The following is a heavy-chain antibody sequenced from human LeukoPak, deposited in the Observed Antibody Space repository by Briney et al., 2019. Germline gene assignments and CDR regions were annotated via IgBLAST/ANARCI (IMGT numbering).Heavy chain of an antibody. J-gene: IGHJ4*02. Sequence: ASVKVSCKGSGYTFTSYYMHWVRQAPGQGLEWMGIINPSGGSTSYAQKFQGRVTTTRDTSTSTVYMELSSLRSEDTAVYYCARGAGVVMALSWWGQGTLVTVSS. CDR2: INPSGGST. CDR1: GYTFTSYY. V-gene: IGHV1-46*01. D-gene: IGHD5-24*01. CDR3: ARGAGVVMALSW.